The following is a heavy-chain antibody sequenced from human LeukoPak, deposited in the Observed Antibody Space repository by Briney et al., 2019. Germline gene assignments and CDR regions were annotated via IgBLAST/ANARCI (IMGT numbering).Heavy chain of an antibody. CDR1: GFTFSSFA. D-gene: IGHD3-10*01. CDR2: ISYDGIIK. CDR3: ARDSTYYYDSGSSGPHYFDY. Sequence: GRSLRLSCAASGFTFSSFAMHWVRQAPGKGPEWVAVISYDGIIKYYADSVKGRFTISRDNSKNTLYLQMNSLRAEDTAVYYCARDSTYYYDSGSSGPHYFDYWGQGTLVTVSS. V-gene: IGHV3-30*16. J-gene: IGHJ4*02.